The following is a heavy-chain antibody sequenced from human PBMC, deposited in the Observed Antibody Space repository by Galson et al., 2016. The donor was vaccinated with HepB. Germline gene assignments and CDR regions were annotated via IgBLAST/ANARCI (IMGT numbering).Heavy chain of an antibody. D-gene: IGHD4-17*01. CDR1: GFTFTTYS. V-gene: IGHV3-21*01. CDR3: ARSYGDYGLGPDY. J-gene: IGHJ4*02. CDR2: ITSGFSFI. Sequence: SLRLSCAASGFTFTTYSMNWVRQTPGKGLEWVSSITSGFSFIYYADSVKGRFTISRDNSENSLYLQMNSLRDEDTAVYYCARSYGDYGLGPDYWGQGTLVTVSS.